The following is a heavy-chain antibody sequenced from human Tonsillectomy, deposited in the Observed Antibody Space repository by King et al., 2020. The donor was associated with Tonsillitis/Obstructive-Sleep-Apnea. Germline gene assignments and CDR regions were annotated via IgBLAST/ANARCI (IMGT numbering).Heavy chain of an antibody. J-gene: IGHJ6*03. CDR3: AKDIRSSTHFYYMDV. D-gene: IGHD2-15*01. CDR2: ISWNSGSI. CDR1: GFTFDDYA. Sequence: QLVQSGGGLVQPGRSLRLSCAASGFTFDDYAMHWVRQTPGKGLEWVSGISWNSGSIGYADSVRGRFTISRDNAKNSLYLQMNTLRAEDTALYYCAKDIRSSTHFYYMDVLGKGTTVTVSS. V-gene: IGHV3-9*01.